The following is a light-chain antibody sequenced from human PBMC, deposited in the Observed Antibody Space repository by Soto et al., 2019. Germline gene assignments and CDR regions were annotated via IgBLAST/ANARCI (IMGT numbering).Light chain of an antibody. CDR1: SSDVGRYDY. V-gene: IGLV2-11*01. J-gene: IGLJ2*01. CDR3: CSYAGFYTT. Sequence: QSALTQPRSVSGSPGQSVTISCTGTSSDVGRYDYVSWYQQYPGEAPKLMIYDVTKRPSGVPDRFSGSKSGNTASLTISGLQAEDEADYHCCSYAGFYTTFGGGTKVTVL. CDR2: DVT.